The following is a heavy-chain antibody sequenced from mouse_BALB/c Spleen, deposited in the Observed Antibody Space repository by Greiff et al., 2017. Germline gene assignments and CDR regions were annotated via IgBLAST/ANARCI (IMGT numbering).Heavy chain of an antibody. CDR1: GFTFSSYA. CDR3: ARSREGMDY. Sequence: EVQVVESGGGLVKPGGSLKLSCAASGFTFSSYAMSWVRQSPEKRLEWVAEISSGGSYTYYPDTVTGRFTISRDNAKNTLFLQMTSLRSEDTAMYYCARSREGMDYWGQGTSVTVSS. V-gene: IGHV5-9-4*01. CDR2: ISSGGSYT. J-gene: IGHJ4*01.